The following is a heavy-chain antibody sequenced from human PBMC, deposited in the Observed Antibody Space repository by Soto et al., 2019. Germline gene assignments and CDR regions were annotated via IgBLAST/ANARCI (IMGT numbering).Heavy chain of an antibody. D-gene: IGHD2-21*02. CDR1: GGSISSGGYS. CDR2: IYHSGST. CDR3: SSHLPYCGGDRCSLDH. Sequence: SETLSLTCAVSGGSISSGGYSWSWIRQPPGKGLEWIVYIYHSGSTYYNPSLKSRVTISVDRSKNQFSLNLSSVTAADTAVYCCSSHLPYCGGDRCSLDHRGQGTLVTVSS. J-gene: IGHJ4*02. V-gene: IGHV4-30-2*01.